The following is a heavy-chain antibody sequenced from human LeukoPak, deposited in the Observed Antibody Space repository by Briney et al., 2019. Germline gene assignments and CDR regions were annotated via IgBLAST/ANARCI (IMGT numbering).Heavy chain of an antibody. V-gene: IGHV4-61*01. Sequence: SETLSLTCTVSGGSVSSDSYYWSWIRQPPGKSLKWIGHVYHTGHITYNPPLRGRVTISVDTSRNQFSLDLTSVSAADTAVYYCARDRGGGRGYSEGLDYWGQGALVTVSS. CDR2: VYHTGHI. D-gene: IGHD5-18*01. CDR1: GGSVSSDSYY. CDR3: ARDRGGGRGYSEGLDY. J-gene: IGHJ4*02.